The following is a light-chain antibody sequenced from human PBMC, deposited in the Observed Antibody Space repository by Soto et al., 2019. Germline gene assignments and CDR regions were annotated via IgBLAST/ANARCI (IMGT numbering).Light chain of an antibody. CDR2: DNN. Sequence: QSVLTQPPSVSAAPGQKVTISCSGSSSNIGDNYVSWYQQLPGTAPKLLIYDNNKRPSGIPDRFSGSKSGTSATLGITGLLTGDEADYYCGTWDYSLSAYVVGTGPKVTVL. CDR1: SSNIGDNY. CDR3: GTWDYSLSAYV. J-gene: IGLJ1*01. V-gene: IGLV1-51*01.